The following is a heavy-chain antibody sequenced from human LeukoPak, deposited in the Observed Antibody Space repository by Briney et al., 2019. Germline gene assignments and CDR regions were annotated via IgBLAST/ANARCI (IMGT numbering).Heavy chain of an antibody. Sequence: ASVKVSCKASGYTFIGYYIHWVRQAPGQGLEWMGWINPNSGDTHYAQKFQGRGTMTRDTASSTAYMDLNSLISDDTAVYYCARVQYQLLFEGNWFDPWGQGTLVTVSS. CDR2: INPNSGDT. CDR3: ARVQYQLLFEGNWFDP. V-gene: IGHV1-2*02. D-gene: IGHD2-2*01. J-gene: IGHJ5*02. CDR1: GYTFIGYY.